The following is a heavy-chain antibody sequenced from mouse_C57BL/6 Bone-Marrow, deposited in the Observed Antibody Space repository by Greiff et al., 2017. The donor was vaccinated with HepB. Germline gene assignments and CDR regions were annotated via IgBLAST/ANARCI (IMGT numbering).Heavy chain of an antibody. D-gene: IGHD2-12*01. CDR3: ARDSFYYFDY. Sequence: QVQLKESGAELARPGASVKMSCKASGYTFTSYTMHWVKQRPGQGLEWIGYINPSSGYTKYNQKFKDKATLTADKSSSTAYMQLSSLTSEDSAVYYCARDSFYYFDYWGQGTTLTVSS. J-gene: IGHJ2*01. CDR2: INPSSGYT. V-gene: IGHV1-4*01. CDR1: GYTFTSYT.